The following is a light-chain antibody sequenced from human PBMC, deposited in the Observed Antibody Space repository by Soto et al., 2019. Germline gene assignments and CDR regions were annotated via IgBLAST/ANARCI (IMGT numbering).Light chain of an antibody. CDR2: DAS. J-gene: IGKJ1*01. CDR3: QQYGSSPHT. V-gene: IGKV3-20*01. Sequence: EIVLTQSPGTLSLSPGDRATLSCRASQKIADNYLAWYQQKPGQAPRLIIYDASKRPTGIPDRFSGSGSGTDFTLTISRLEPEDFAVYYCQQYGSSPHTFGQGTKVDIK. CDR1: QKIADNY.